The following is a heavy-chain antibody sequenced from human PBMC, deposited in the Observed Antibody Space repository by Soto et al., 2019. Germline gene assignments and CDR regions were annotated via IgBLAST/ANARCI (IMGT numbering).Heavy chain of an antibody. D-gene: IGHD3-22*01. CDR2: ISWNSGSI. CDR3: AKDIARRAIVAKSAMDV. J-gene: IGHJ6*02. Sequence: GGSLRLSCAASGFTFDDYAMHWFLQAPAKGLEWVSGISWNSGSIGYADSVKGRFTISRDNAKNSRYLQMNSLRAEDTALYYCAKDIARRAIVAKSAMDVWGQGTTVTVSS. CDR1: GFTFDDYA. V-gene: IGHV3-9*01.